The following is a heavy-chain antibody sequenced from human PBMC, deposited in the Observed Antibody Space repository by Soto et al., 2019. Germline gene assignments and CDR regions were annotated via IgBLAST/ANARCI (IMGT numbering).Heavy chain of an antibody. CDR2: IVVGTGDT. V-gene: IGHV1-58*01. CDR1: GFTFTSSS. Sequence: QMQLVQSGPEVKKPGTSVNVSCKASGFTFTSSSVLWVRQARGQGLEWIGWIVVGTGDTKYAQKFQERVTFDRDISTTTAYMEVSSLTSDDTAVYYCAADRGYLWGQGTLVTVSS. CDR3: AADRGYL. D-gene: IGHD3-10*01. J-gene: IGHJ5*02.